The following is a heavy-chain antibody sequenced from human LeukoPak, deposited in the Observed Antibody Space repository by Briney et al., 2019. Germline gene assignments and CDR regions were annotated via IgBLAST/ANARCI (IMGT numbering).Heavy chain of an antibody. D-gene: IGHD3-9*01. V-gene: IGHV1-3*01. CDR2: INAGNGDT. Sequence: ASVKVSCMASGYTFTNYAMHWVRQAPGQRLEWMGWINAGNGDTKYSQKFQGRVTITRDTSASTAYMDLSSLRSEDAAVYYCARVLDISVFGHWGQGTLVTVSP. CDR3: ARVLDISVFGH. CDR1: GYTFTNYA. J-gene: IGHJ4*02.